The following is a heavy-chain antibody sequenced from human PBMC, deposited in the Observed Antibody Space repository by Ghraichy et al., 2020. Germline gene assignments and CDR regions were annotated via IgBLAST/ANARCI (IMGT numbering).Heavy chain of an antibody. CDR1: GFTFSSYG. D-gene: IGHD3-3*01. J-gene: IGHJ6*02. V-gene: IGHV3-33*01. CDR2: IWYDGNNK. Sequence: GALRLSCAASGFTFSSYGMHWVRQAPGKGLEWVAVIWYDGNNKYYADSVKGRFTISRDNSKNTLYLQMNSLRAEDTAVYYCARREWLLNYYYGMDVWGQGTTVTVSS. CDR3: ARREWLLNYYYGMDV.